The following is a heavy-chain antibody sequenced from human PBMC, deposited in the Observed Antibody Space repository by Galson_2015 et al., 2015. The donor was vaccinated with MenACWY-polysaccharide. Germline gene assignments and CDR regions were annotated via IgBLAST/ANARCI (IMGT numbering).Heavy chain of an antibody. D-gene: IGHD6-19*01. CDR1: GFNFNIHT. Sequence: SLRLSCAAAGFNFNIHTMHWVRQAPGKGLEWVALISSDGDDKYYADSVKGRFTISRDNHKNMVFLEMNSLRAEDTAVYYCVRDVGGGNGWYWFDLWGQGTRVTVSS. V-gene: IGHV3-30-3*01. CDR2: ISSDGDDK. J-gene: IGHJ5*02. CDR3: VRDVGGGNGWYWFDL.